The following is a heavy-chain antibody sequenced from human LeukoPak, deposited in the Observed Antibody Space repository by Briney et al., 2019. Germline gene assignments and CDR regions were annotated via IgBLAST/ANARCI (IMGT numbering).Heavy chain of an antibody. J-gene: IGHJ3*02. V-gene: IGHV3-9*01. CDR3: MVRGVLDAFDI. CDR2: ISWNSGSI. D-gene: IGHD3-10*01. Sequence: GRSLRLSCAASGFTFDDYAMHWVRQAPGKGLEWVSGISWNSGSIGYADSVKGRFTISRDNAKNSLYLQMNSLRAEDTALYYCMVRGVLDAFDIWGQGTMVTVPS. CDR1: GFTFDDYA.